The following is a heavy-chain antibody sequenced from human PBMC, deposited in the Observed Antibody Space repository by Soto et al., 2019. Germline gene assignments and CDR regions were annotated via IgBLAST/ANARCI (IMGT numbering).Heavy chain of an antibody. D-gene: IGHD3-3*01. CDR2: IYYSGST. J-gene: IGHJ4*02. V-gene: IGHV4-39*01. CDR1: GGSISSGGYY. CDR3: ARLPRTDYNFWSGFL. Sequence: SETLSLTCTVSGGSISSGGYYWSWIRQHPGKGLEWIGSIYYSGSTYYNPSLKSRVTISVDTSKNQFSLKLSSVTAADTAVFYCARLPRTDYNFWSGFLWGLGTLVTVSS.